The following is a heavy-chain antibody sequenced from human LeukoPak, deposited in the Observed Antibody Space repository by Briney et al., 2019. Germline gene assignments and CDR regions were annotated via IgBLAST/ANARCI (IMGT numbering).Heavy chain of an antibody. D-gene: IGHD2-21*02. CDR3: ARDRAFESDWEDYYYYMDV. J-gene: IGHJ6*03. V-gene: IGHV3-21*01. Sequence: GGSLRLSCAASGFTFSSYGMHWVRQAPGKGLEWVSSISSSSSYIYYADSVKGRFTISRDNAKNSLYLQMDSLRAEDTAVYYCARDRAFESDWEDYYYYMDVWGKGTTVTVSS. CDR1: GFTFSSYG. CDR2: ISSSSSYI.